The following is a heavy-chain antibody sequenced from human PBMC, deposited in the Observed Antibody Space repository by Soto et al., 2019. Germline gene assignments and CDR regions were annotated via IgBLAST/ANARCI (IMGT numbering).Heavy chain of an antibody. CDR1: GFTFSSYA. CDR3: ARDELMITPSDY. V-gene: IGHV3-23*01. CDR2: ISGSGGSS. Sequence: GGSLRLSCAASGFTFSSYAMNWVRQAPGKGLEWVSGISGSGGSSYYADSVKGRFTMSRDNSKNALYLQMNSLRAEDTAIYYCARDELMITPSDYWGQGTLVTVSS. D-gene: IGHD3-16*01. J-gene: IGHJ4*02.